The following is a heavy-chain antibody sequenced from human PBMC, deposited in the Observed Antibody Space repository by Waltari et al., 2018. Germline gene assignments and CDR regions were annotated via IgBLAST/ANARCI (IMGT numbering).Heavy chain of an antibody. V-gene: IGHV3-7*01. J-gene: IGHJ4*02. CDR3: ARDPYSNYVFDY. Sequence: EVQLVESGGGLVQPGGARRISCAASGCTFSSDWMSWVRQAPGKGLEWVANIKQDGSEKYYVDSVKGRFTISRDNAKNSLYLQMNSLRAEDTAVYYCARDPYSNYVFDYWGQGTLVTVSS. CDR1: GCTFSSDW. CDR2: IKQDGSEK. D-gene: IGHD4-4*01.